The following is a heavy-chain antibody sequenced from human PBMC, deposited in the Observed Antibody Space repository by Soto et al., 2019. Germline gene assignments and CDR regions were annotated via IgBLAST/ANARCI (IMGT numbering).Heavy chain of an antibody. CDR3: AKDERAVLLFDI. D-gene: IGHD3-10*01. CDR2: ISGSGGST. J-gene: IGHJ3*02. Sequence: GSLRLSCAASGFTFSSYAMSWVRQAPGKGLEWVSAISGSGGSTYYADSVKGRFTISRDNSKNTLYLQMNSLRAEDTAVYYCAKDERAVLLFDIWGQGTMVTVSS. CDR1: GFTFSSYA. V-gene: IGHV3-23*01.